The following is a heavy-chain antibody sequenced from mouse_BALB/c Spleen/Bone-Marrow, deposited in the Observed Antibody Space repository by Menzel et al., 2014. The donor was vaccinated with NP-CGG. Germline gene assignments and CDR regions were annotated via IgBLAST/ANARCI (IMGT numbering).Heavy chain of an antibody. CDR3: ARREKIGVRDAMDY. CDR2: INPYNGDT. Sequence: EVQLQPSGSELVTPGASVTISCKASGYSFTGYFMNWVMQSHGKSLEWIGRINPYNGDTFYNQKFKDKATLTVDESSSTTYMELSSLTSEDSAVYYCARREKIGVRDAMDYCGQGTSVNVSS. J-gene: IGHJ4*01. V-gene: IGHV1-20*01. CDR1: GYSFTGYF.